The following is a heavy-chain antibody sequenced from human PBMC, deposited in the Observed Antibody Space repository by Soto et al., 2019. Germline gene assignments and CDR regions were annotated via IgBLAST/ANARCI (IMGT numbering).Heavy chain of an antibody. CDR1: GFTFSSYW. J-gene: IGHJ6*03. CDR3: ARDTQGIVDDYYYMDV. Sequence: GGSLRLSCAASGFTFSSYWMHWVRQAPGKGLVWVSRINSDGSSTSYADSVKGRFTISRDNAKNTLYLQMNSLRAEDTAVYYCARDTQGIVDDYYYMDVWGKGTTVTVSS. CDR2: INSDGSST. V-gene: IGHV3-74*01. D-gene: IGHD2-21*01.